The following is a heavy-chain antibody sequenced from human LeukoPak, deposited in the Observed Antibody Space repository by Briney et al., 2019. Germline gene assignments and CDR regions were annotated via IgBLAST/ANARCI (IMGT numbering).Heavy chain of an antibody. CDR3: TTDLGTYYHGSQRLIPIDY. J-gene: IGHJ4*02. Sequence: GGSLRLSCAASGFTVSSNYMSWVRQAPGKGLEWFGRIKSKTDGETTNYAEPVRGRFTISRDDSKSAVYLQMNSLKIEDTAVYYCTTDLGTYYHGSQRLIPIDYWGQGTLVTVSS. D-gene: IGHD3-10*01. CDR1: GFTVSSNY. CDR2: IKSKTDGETT. V-gene: IGHV3-15*01.